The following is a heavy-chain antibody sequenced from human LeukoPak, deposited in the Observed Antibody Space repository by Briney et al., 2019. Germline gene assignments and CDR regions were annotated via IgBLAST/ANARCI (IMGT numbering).Heavy chain of an antibody. V-gene: IGHV4-38-2*02. CDR1: GYSISSGYY. J-gene: IGHJ3*02. D-gene: IGHD3-22*01. Sequence: SETLSLTCTVSGYSISSGYYWGWIRQPPGKGLEWIGSIYHSGSTYYNPSLKSRVTISVDTSKNQFSLKLSSVTAADTAVYYCARGQDSSGYPDAFDIWGQGTMVTVSS. CDR2: IYHSGST. CDR3: ARGQDSSGYPDAFDI.